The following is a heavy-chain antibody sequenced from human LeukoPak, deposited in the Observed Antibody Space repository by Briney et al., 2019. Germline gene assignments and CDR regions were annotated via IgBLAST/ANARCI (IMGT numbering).Heavy chain of an antibody. CDR2: INPNSGGT. CDR1: GYTFTGYY. V-gene: IGHV1-2*02. J-gene: IGHJ5*02. CDR3: ASTPRSRNWFDP. Sequence: ASVKVSCKASGYTFTGYYMHWVRQAPGQGLEWMGWINPNSGGTNHAQKFQGRVTMTRDTSISTAYMELSRLRSDDTAVYYCASTPRSRNWFDPWGQGTLVTVSS.